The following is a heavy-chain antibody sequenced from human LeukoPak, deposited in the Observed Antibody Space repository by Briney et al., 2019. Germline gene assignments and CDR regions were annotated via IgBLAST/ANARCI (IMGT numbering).Heavy chain of an antibody. Sequence: SETLSLTCTVSGGSISSGSYYWSWIRQPTEKGLEWIGRIYTSGSTNYNPSLKSRVTISVDTSKNQFSLKLSSVTAADTAVYYCARDLYYGSGSQFDYWGQGTLVTVSS. D-gene: IGHD3-10*01. CDR2: IYTSGST. V-gene: IGHV4-61*02. CDR1: GGSISSGSYY. J-gene: IGHJ4*02. CDR3: ARDLYYGSGSQFDY.